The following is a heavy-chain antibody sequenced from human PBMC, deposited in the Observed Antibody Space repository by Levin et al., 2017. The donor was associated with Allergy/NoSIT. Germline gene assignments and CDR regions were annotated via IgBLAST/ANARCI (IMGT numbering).Heavy chain of an antibody. V-gene: IGHV3-23*01. CDR2: ISGGSGTT. CDR1: GFSARTRG. J-gene: IGHJ5*02. Sequence: PGGSLRLSCAASGFSARTRGITWVRQAPGKGLEWVSGISGGSGTTHYADSVKGRFTVSSDDSNNTVHLHMSSLRAEDTARYYCAGWNGYGDAWGQGILVIVSS. CDR3: AGWNGYGDA. D-gene: IGHD1-1*01.